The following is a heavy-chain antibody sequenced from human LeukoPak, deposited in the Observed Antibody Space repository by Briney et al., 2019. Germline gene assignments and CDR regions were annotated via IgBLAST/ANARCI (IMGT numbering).Heavy chain of an antibody. J-gene: IGHJ3*02. CDR3: ARTYYDFWSGYYTNDAFDI. V-gene: IGHV3-21*01. CDR1: GFTFSSYA. CDR2: ISSSSSYI. D-gene: IGHD3-3*01. Sequence: GGSLRLSCAASGFTFSSYAMSWVRQAPGKGLEWVSSISSSSSYIYYADSVKGRFTISRDNAKNSLYLQMNSLRAEDTAVYYCARTYYDFWSGYYTNDAFDIWGQGTMVTVSS.